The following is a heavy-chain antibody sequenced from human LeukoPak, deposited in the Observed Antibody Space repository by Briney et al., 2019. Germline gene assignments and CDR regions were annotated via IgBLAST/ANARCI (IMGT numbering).Heavy chain of an antibody. CDR1: GFTFSSYG. Sequence: GGSLRLSCAASGFTFSSYGMHWVRQAPGKGLEWVAVIWYDGSNKYYADSVKGRFTISRDNSKNTLYLQMNGLRAEDTAVYYCARDTIVLMVYVPYYSYGMDVWGQGTTVTVSS. CDR3: ARDTIVLMVYVPYYSYGMDV. CDR2: IWYDGSNK. J-gene: IGHJ6*02. D-gene: IGHD2-8*01. V-gene: IGHV3-33*01.